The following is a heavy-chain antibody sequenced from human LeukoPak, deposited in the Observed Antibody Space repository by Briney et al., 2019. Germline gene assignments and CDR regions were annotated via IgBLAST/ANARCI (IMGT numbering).Heavy chain of an antibody. CDR2: IFYSGST. J-gene: IGHJ4*02. Sequence: EASETLSLTCTVSGGSISSGDHFWSWIRQHPGKGLEWIGYIFYSGSTYYNPSLKSRVTISVDTSKNQFSLKLSSVTAADTAVYYCASYYDFWSGIYDWGQGTLVTVSS. CDR3: ASYYDFWSGIYD. V-gene: IGHV4-30-4*01. D-gene: IGHD3-3*01. CDR1: GGSISSGDHF.